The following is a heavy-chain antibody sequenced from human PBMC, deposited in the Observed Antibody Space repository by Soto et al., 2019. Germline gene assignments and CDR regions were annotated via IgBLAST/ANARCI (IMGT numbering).Heavy chain of an antibody. CDR3: AREGYLGLDF. D-gene: IGHD2-15*01. Sequence: EVRLEEAGGGFVQPGGSLRVSCSGSGLIFSSFWMHWVRQGPGKGLEWVSRINGDGASLAYADSVKGHFSISRDNVKNALHLQMNSRGAEEANVYYCAREGYLGLDFGGRGTTVTVSS. J-gene: IGHJ6*02. CDR1: GLIFSSFW. V-gene: IGHV3-74*03. CDR2: INGDGASL.